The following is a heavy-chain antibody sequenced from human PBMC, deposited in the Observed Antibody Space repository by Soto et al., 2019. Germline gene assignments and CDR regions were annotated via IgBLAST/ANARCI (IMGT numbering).Heavy chain of an antibody. CDR2: IYPDDSGT. Sequence: GESLKISCKGAGYIFTGYWIGWVRQMPGKGLEWMGIIYPDDSGTRYSPSFQGQVTISADKSINTAYLQWSSLEASDTAMYYCVVQKKLPWVNYWGQGTLVTVSS. CDR3: VVQKKLPWVNY. V-gene: IGHV5-51*01. J-gene: IGHJ4*02. CDR1: GYIFTGYW. D-gene: IGHD3-16*02.